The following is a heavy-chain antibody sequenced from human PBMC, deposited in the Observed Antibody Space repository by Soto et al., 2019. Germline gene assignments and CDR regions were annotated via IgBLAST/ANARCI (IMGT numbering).Heavy chain of an antibody. V-gene: IGHV3-53*01. J-gene: IGHJ4*02. Sequence: GGSLRLSCEASGFPFDNYAMSWVRQAPGKGLEWVSVIYSGGSTYYADSVKGRFTISRDNSKNTLYLQMNSLSAEDTAVYYCARASAYCGGDCYDGGYYFDYWGQGTLVTVSS. D-gene: IGHD2-21*02. CDR1: GFPFDNYA. CDR3: ARASAYCGGDCYDGGYYFDY. CDR2: IYSGGST.